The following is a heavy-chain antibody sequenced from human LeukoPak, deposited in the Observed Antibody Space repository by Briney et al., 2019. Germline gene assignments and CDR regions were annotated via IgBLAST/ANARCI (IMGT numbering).Heavy chain of an antibody. Sequence: SETLSLTCSVSGASITRYYWTWIRQPVGKGLEWFGRLYTNGTVNYNPSLRSRVTMSRGTSRNQFSLKLTSVTAADTAVYYCASRGYSGYASFDYWGQGTLVTVSS. CDR1: GASITRYY. D-gene: IGHD5-12*01. J-gene: IGHJ4*02. CDR2: LYTNGTV. V-gene: IGHV4-4*07. CDR3: ASRGYSGYASFDY.